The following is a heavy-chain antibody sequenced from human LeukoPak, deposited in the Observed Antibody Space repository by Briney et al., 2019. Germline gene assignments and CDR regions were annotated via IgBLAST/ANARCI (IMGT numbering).Heavy chain of an antibody. Sequence: SETLSLTCTVSGGSISSGGYYWSWIRQPPGKGLEWIGYIYHSGSTYSNPALKSRVTMSVDRSKNQFSLNLSSVTAADTAVYYCANWSYRDDAFDIWGQGTMVTVSS. CDR3: ANWSYRDDAFDI. D-gene: IGHD1-7*01. J-gene: IGHJ3*02. CDR1: GGSISSGGYY. CDR2: IYHSGST. V-gene: IGHV4-30-2*01.